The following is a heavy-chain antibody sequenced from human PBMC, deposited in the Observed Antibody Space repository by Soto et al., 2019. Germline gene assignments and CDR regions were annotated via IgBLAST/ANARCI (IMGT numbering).Heavy chain of an antibody. V-gene: IGHV3-49*03. CDR3: TRDSEYYYDSSGYYG. D-gene: IGHD3-22*01. J-gene: IGHJ4*02. CDR2: IRSKAYGGTT. Sequence: PGGSLRLSCTASGFTFGDYAMSWFRQAPGKGLEWVGFIRSKAYGGTTEYAASVKGRFTISRDDSKSIAYLQMNSLKTEDTALYYCTRDSEYYYDSSGYYGGGQGTLVTVSS. CDR1: GFTFGDYA.